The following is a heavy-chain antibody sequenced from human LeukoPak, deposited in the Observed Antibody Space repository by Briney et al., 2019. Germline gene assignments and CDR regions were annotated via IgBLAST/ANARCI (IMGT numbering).Heavy chain of an antibody. D-gene: IGHD5-24*01. CDR3: ASEMATTSRDAFDI. CDR2: VTGSGNSR. J-gene: IGHJ3*02. Sequence: GGSLRLSCAASGFTFNAYSMTWVRQAPGKGLECIASVTGSGNSRVFADSVKGRFSISRDNGKNSLFLQMSSLRAEDTAVYYCASEMATTSRDAFDIWGQGTMVTVSS. V-gene: IGHV3-48*04. CDR1: GFTFNAYS.